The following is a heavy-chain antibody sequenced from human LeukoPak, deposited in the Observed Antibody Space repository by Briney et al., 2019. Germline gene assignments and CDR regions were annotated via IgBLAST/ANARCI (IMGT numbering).Heavy chain of an antibody. Sequence: GGSLRLSCAASGFTFSSYSINWVRQAPGKGLEWVSSISSGSGYIYYADSVKGRFTISRDDAKSSLYLQMNSLRADDTAVYYCARDGWPGSSYYRPFDYWGQGTLVTVSS. CDR2: ISSGSGYI. CDR3: ARDGWPGSSYYRPFDY. J-gene: IGHJ4*02. CDR1: GFTFSSYS. V-gene: IGHV3-21*01. D-gene: IGHD6-13*01.